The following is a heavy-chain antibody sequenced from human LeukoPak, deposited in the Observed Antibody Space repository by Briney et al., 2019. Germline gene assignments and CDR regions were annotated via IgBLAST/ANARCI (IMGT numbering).Heavy chain of an antibody. CDR2: IYYSGST. CDR3: ARFYYYDSSGYYYSFDY. D-gene: IGHD3-22*01. Sequence: SATLSLTCTVSGGSISSYYWSWIRQPPGKGLEWIGYIYYSGSTNYNPSLKSRVTISVDTSKNQFSLKLSSVTAADTAVYYCARFYYYDSSGYYYSFDYWGQGTPVTVSS. J-gene: IGHJ4*02. CDR1: GGSISSYY. V-gene: IGHV4-59*01.